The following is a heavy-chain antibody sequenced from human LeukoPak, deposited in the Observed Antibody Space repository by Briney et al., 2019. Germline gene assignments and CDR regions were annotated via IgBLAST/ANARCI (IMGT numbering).Heavy chain of an antibody. CDR3: ARTFRGYCSSTSCYENRFDP. CDR1: GYTFTSYD. J-gene: IGHJ5*02. CDR2: MNPNSGNT. Sequence: GASVKVSCKASGYTFTSYDINWVRQATGQGLEWMGWMNPNSGNTGYAQKFQGRVTITRNTSMSTAYMELSSLRSEDTAVYYCARTFRGYCSSTSCYENRFDPWGQGTLVTVSS. V-gene: IGHV1-8*03. D-gene: IGHD2-2*01.